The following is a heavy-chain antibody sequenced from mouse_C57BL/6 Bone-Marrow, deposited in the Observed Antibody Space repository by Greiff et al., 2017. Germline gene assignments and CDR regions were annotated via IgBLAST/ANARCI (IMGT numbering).Heavy chain of an antibody. Sequence: VQLQQSGAELAKPGASVKLSCKASGYTFTSYWMHWVNQRPGQGLEWIGYINPSSGTTKYNQKLKDKATLTADKSSSTAYMQLSSLTYEDSAVYYCARGWDYSLFAYWGQGTLGTVSA. V-gene: IGHV1-7*01. CDR1: GYTFTSYW. CDR2: INPSSGTT. D-gene: IGHD1-1*01. J-gene: IGHJ3*01. CDR3: ARGWDYSLFAY.